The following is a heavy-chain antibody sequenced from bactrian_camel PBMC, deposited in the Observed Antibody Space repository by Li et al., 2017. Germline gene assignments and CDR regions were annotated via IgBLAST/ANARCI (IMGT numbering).Heavy chain of an antibody. CDR1: GNPINYNS. J-gene: IGHJ6*01. V-gene: IGHV3S53*01. CDR2: IGRDGIT. D-gene: IGHD6*01. CDR3: AAVRYGGSWYPLCRARSADFGY. Sequence: HVQLVESGGGSVQTGGSQRLSCVISGNPINYNSQCLGWFRQPPGKEREGVACIGRDGITMYSDSVKGRFTISKDNAMNTLYLQMDSLKPEDTAMYYCAAVRYGGSWYPLCRARSADFGYWGQGTQVTVSS.